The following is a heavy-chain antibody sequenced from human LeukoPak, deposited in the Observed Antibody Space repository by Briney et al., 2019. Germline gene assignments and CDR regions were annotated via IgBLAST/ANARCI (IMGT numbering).Heavy chain of an antibody. CDR2: IIPILSTT. CDR3: ARARNYCESTACYNHFDV. Sequence: SLKVSFTSSGGSFNTHAISWVRQAPGQGLEWMGRIIPILSTTTYTQKFQGRVTITADKSTSTAYMEVSSLRSDDTAVYYCARARNYCESTACYNHFDVWGQGTLVTVSS. V-gene: IGHV1-69*06. D-gene: IGHD2-2*02. J-gene: IGHJ4*02. CDR1: GGSFNTHA.